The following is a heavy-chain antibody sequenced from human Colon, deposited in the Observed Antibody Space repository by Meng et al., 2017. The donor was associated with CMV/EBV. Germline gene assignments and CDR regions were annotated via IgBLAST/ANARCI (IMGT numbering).Heavy chain of an antibody. J-gene: IGHJ4*02. CDR3: ARVGAARSLGY. Sequence: GESLKISCAASGFTFSSSWMHWVCQAPEKGLEWVADIKCDGSEKYYVDSVKGRLTISRDNAKNSLYLQMNSLRAEDTAVYFCARVGAARSLGYWGQGTLVTVSS. D-gene: IGHD6-13*01. V-gene: IGHV3-52*01. CDR2: IKCDGSEK. CDR1: GFTFSSSW.